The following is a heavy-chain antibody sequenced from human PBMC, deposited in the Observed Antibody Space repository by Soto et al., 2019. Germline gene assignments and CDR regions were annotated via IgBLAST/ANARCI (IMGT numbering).Heavy chain of an antibody. D-gene: IGHD1-26*01. CDR3: DGSDF. CDR1: GFTFSAYA. V-gene: IGHV3-23*01. CDR2: ISGDGSGT. J-gene: IGHJ4*02. Sequence: EVRLLESGGGLVQPGGSLRLACAACGFTFSAYAMSWARQAPGKGLEWVSTISGDGSGTHYADSVRGRFTISRDNSKSTLFLQMESLRVEDTAIYYCDGSDFWGQGTLVTVSS.